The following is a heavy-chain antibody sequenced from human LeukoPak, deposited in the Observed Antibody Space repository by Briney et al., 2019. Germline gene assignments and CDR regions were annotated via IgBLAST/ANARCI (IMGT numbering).Heavy chain of an antibody. CDR2: INPNSGGT. CDR1: GYTFTGYY. V-gene: IGHV1-2*02. D-gene: IGHD3-22*01. Sequence: ASVKVSCKASGYTFTGYYMHWVRQAPGQGLEWMGWINPNSGGTNYAQKFQGRVTMTRDTSISTAYMELSRLRSDDTAVYYCARGDSYDSSGYSSYWGQGTLATVSS. CDR3: ARGDSYDSSGYSSY. J-gene: IGHJ4*02.